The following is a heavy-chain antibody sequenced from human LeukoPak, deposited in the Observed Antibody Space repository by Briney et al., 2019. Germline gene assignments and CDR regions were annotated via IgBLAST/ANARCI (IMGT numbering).Heavy chain of an antibody. V-gene: IGHV3-48*03. CDR1: GFSFNSFE. D-gene: IGHD6-19*01. Sequence: PGGSLRLSCAASGFSFNSFEMSRVRQAPGKGLEWVSYISSSGSTIYYADSVKGRFTISRDNAKNSLYLQMNSLRAEDTAVYYCARGWYNSGYYCDYWGQGTLVTVSS. CDR2: ISSSGSTI. CDR3: ARGWYNSGYYCDY. J-gene: IGHJ4*02.